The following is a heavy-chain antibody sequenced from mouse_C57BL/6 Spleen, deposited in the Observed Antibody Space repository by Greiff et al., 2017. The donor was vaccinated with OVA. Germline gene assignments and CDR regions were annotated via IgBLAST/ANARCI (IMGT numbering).Heavy chain of an antibody. CDR1: GFTFSSYA. CDR3: ARRGNYGSSYVGYFDV. J-gene: IGHJ1*03. CDR2: ISDGGSYT. V-gene: IGHV5-4*03. D-gene: IGHD1-1*01. Sequence: EVMLVESGGGLVKPGGSLKLSCAASGFTFSSYAMSWVRQTPEKRLEWVATISDGGSYTYYPDNVKGRFTISRDNAKNNLYLQMSHLKSEDTAMYYCARRGNYGSSYVGYFDVWGTGTTVTVSS.